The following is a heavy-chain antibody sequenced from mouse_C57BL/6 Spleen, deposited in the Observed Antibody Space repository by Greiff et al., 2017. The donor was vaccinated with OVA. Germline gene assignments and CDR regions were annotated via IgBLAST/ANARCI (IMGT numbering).Heavy chain of an antibody. Sequence: EVQRVESGGDLVKPGGSLKLSCAASGFTFSSYGMSWVRQTPDKRLEWVATISSGGSYTYYPDSVKGRFTISRDNAKNTRYLQMSSLKSEDTAMYYCARHEAYGSSYKDYYAMDYWGQGTSVTVSS. V-gene: IGHV5-6*01. D-gene: IGHD1-1*01. CDR3: ARHEAYGSSYKDYYAMDY. J-gene: IGHJ4*01. CDR1: GFTFSSYG. CDR2: ISSGGSYT.